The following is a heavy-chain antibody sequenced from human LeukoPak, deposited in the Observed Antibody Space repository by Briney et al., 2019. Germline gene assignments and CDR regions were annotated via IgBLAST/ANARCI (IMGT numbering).Heavy chain of an antibody. CDR1: GFSVSSNY. D-gene: IGHD3-9*01. CDR2: IYSGGTT. J-gene: IGHJ4*02. V-gene: IGHV3-53*01. Sequence: PGGSLRLSCAASGFSVSSNYMSWVRQAPGKGLEWVSVIYSGGTTYYADSVKGRFTISRDDSKDTLYLQMNSLRAEDTAMYYCATGYYDVLTGHAYWGQGTLVTVSS. CDR3: ATGYYDVLTGHAY.